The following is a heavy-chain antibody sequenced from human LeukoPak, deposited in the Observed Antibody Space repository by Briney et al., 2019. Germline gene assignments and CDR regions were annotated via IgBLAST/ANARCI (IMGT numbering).Heavy chain of an antibody. J-gene: IGHJ4*02. Sequence: GGSLRLSCAASGFTVSSNYMSWVRQAPGKGLEWVSVIYSGGSTYYADSVKGRFTISRDNSKNTLYLQMNSLRAEDTAVYYCAKDRLGRRKLAVAGEDFDYWGQGTLVTVSS. CDR1: GFTVSSNY. CDR2: IYSGGST. V-gene: IGHV3-66*01. D-gene: IGHD6-19*01. CDR3: AKDRLGRRKLAVAGEDFDY.